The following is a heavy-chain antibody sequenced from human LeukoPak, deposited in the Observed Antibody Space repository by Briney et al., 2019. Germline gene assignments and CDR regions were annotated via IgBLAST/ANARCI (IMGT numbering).Heavy chain of an antibody. J-gene: IGHJ6*02. CDR3: ARDACSSTSCYAGYYYGMDV. Sequence: GGSLRLSCAASGFTFSSYWMSWVRQAPGKGLEWVANIKQDGSEKYYVDSVKGRFTISRDNAKNSLYPQMNSLRAEDTAVYYCARDACSSTSCYAGYYYGMDVWGQGTTVTVSS. V-gene: IGHV3-7*03. CDR1: GFTFSSYW. CDR2: IKQDGSEK. D-gene: IGHD2-2*01.